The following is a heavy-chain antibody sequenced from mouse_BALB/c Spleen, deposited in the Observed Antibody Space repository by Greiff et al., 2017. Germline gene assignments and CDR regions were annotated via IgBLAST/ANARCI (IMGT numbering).Heavy chain of an antibody. CDR3: LYYGSSYYFDY. CDR2: IYPGDGDT. D-gene: IGHD1-1*01. Sequence: QVQLKQSGAELVRPGSSVKISCKASGYAFSSYWMNWVKQRPGQGLEWIGQIYPGDGDTNYNGKFKGKATLTADKSSSTAYMQLSSLTSEDSAVYFCLYYGSSYYFDYWGQGTTLTVSS. J-gene: IGHJ2*01. V-gene: IGHV1-80*01. CDR1: GYAFSSYW.